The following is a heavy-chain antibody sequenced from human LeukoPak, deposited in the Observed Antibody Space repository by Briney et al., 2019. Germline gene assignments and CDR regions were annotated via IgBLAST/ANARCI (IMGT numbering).Heavy chain of an antibody. CDR2: IWYDGSNK. CDR1: GFTFSSYG. CDR3: AKDHGVVVVAAGFDY. D-gene: IGHD2-15*01. Sequence: GGSLRLSCAASGFTFSSYGMHWVRQAPGKGLEWVAVIWYDGSNKYYADSVRGRFTISRDNSKNTRYLQMNSLRAEDTAVYYCAKDHGVVVVAAGFDYWGQGTLVTVSS. V-gene: IGHV3-33*06. J-gene: IGHJ4*02.